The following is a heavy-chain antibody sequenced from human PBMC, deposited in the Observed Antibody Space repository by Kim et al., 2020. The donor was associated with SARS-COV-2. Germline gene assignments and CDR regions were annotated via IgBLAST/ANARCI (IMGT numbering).Heavy chain of an antibody. CDR1: GASIRHNW. CDR2: IYHSGTT. D-gene: IGHD6-13*01. V-gene: IGHV4-4*02. CDR3: ARGGSSSLTSENWFDL. J-gene: IGHJ5*02. Sequence: SETLSLTCAVSGASIRHNWWSWVRQSPGKGLEWIGDIYHSGTTNYNPSLNSRVTMSVDTTKNQFPLKLISMTLPDTAMYYCARGGSSSLTSENWFDLWC.